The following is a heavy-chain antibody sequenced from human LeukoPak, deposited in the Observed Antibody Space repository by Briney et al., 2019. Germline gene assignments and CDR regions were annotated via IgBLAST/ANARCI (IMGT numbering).Heavy chain of an antibody. CDR2: IYYSGNT. V-gene: IGHV4-59*08. CDR3: ARLRGNNYKGAFDI. J-gene: IGHJ3*02. Sequence: SETLSLTCIVSGDSISSYYWSWIRQPPGKGLEWIGYIYYSGNTNYNPSLKSRVIISVDTSKNQFPLKLSSVTAADTAVYFCARLRGNNYKGAFDIWGQGTMVTVSS. D-gene: IGHD5-18*01. CDR1: GDSISSYY.